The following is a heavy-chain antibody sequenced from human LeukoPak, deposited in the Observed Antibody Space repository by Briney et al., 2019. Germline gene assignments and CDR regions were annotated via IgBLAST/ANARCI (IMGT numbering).Heavy chain of an antibody. CDR2: IKTDGSST. V-gene: IGHV3-74*01. CDR1: GFTFSSYW. CDR3: VRGRGVPEYYFDY. J-gene: IGHJ4*02. Sequence: GGSLRLSCANSGFTFSSYWMHRVRQAPGKGLVRVSRIKTDGSSTTYADFVQGRFTISRDNAKNTLYLQMNSLRADDTAVYYCVRGRGVPEYYFDYWGQGTLVTVSS. D-gene: IGHD2-2*01.